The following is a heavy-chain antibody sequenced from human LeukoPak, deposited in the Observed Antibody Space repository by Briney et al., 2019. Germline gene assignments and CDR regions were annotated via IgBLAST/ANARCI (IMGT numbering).Heavy chain of an antibody. CDR2: ISSSSSSTI. CDR3: ARNSEDIVVVVAATPVDY. J-gene: IGHJ4*02. D-gene: IGHD2-15*01. V-gene: IGHV3-48*01. CDR1: GFTFSSYS. Sequence: PGGSLRLSCAASGFTFSSYSMNWVRQAPGKGLEWVLSISSSSSSTIYYADSVKGRFTISRDNAKNSLYLQMNSLRAEDTAVYYCARNSEDIVVVVAATPVDYWGQGTLVTVSS.